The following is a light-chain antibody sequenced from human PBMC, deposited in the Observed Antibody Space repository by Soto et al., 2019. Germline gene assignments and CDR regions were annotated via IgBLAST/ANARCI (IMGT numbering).Light chain of an antibody. Sequence: EIVMTQSPATLSVSPGGRATLSCRASQSISGALAWYQQKPGQAPRLLIYGASTRATSFPARFSGSGSGTEFTLTISSLQSEDFAVYYCHQYNNWPQTFGQGTKVDIK. J-gene: IGKJ1*01. CDR1: QSISGA. CDR2: GAS. CDR3: HQYNNWPQT. V-gene: IGKV3-15*01.